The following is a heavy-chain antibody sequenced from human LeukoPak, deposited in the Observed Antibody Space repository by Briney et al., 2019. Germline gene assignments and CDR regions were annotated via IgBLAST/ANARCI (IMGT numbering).Heavy chain of an antibody. J-gene: IGHJ6*02. CDR1: GGSISSSSYS. D-gene: IGHD2-2*01. Sequence: PSETLSLTCTVSGGSISSSSYSWTWIRQPPGKGLEWIGSIHYDGNTYYKPSLRSRVTISVDTSNQFSLRLSSATAADTAVYYCARDRLVGLYYGMDVWGQGTTVTVSS. V-gene: IGHV4-39*02. CDR3: ARDRLVGLYYGMDV. CDR2: IHYDGNT.